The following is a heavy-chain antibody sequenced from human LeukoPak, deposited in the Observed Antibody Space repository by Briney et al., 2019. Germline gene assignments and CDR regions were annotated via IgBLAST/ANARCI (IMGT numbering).Heavy chain of an antibody. J-gene: IGHJ4*02. CDR3: ARDPDIEAAYYFDY. V-gene: IGHV3-30*02. CDR2: IRYDGSNK. Sequence: GGSLRLSCAASGFTFSSYGMHWVRQAPGKGLEWVAFIRYDGSNKYYADSVKGRFTISRDNSKNTLYLQMNSLRAEDTAVYYCARDPDIEAAYYFDYWGQGTLVTVSS. CDR1: GFTFSSYG. D-gene: IGHD6-25*01.